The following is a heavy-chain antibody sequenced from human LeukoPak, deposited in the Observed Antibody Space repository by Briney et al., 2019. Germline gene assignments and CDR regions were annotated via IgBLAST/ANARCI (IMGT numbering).Heavy chain of an antibody. CDR1: GDSVSSNTAA. Sequence: SQTLSLTCAISGDSVSSNTAAWNWIRQSPSRGLEWLGRTYYRSKWYNDYAVSVKSRIIINPDTSENQFSLQLNSVTPEDTAVYYCARDLVDLVLIHYGAFDVWGQGTLVTVSS. D-gene: IGHD3-10*01. J-gene: IGHJ3*01. CDR2: TYYRSKWYN. CDR3: ARDLVDLVLIHYGAFDV. V-gene: IGHV6-1*01.